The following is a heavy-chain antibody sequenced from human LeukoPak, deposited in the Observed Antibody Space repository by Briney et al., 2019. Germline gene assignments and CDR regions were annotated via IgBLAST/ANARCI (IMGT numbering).Heavy chain of an antibody. CDR1: GFTLSSYG. J-gene: IGHJ4*02. Sequence: GGSLRLSCAASGFTLSSYGMHWVRQAPGKGLEWVAVIWYDGSNKYYADSVKGRFTISRDNSKNTLYLQMNSLRAEDTAVYYCARGIAVAGTDYWGQGTLVTVSS. D-gene: IGHD6-19*01. CDR2: IWYDGSNK. V-gene: IGHV3-33*01. CDR3: ARGIAVAGTDY.